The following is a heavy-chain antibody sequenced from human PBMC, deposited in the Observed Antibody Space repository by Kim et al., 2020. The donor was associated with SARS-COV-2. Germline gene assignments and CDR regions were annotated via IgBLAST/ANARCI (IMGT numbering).Heavy chain of an antibody. D-gene: IGHD3-10*01. CDR2: IYYSGST. CDR1: GGSISSYY. CDR3: ARAPKSDYYGSGSYYTGVYYGMDG. V-gene: IGHV4-59*01. J-gene: IGHJ6*02. Sequence: SETLSLTCTVSGGSISSYYWSWIRQPPGKGLEWIGYIYYSGSTNYNPSLKSRVTISVDTSKNQFSLKLSSVTAADTAVYYCARAPKSDYYGSGSYYTGVYYGMDGWGQGTTVTVSS.